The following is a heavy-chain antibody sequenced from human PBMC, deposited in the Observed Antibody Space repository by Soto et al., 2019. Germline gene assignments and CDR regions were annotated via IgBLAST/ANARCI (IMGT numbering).Heavy chain of an antibody. J-gene: IGHJ4*02. Sequence: SETLSLTCTVSGGSISSYYWSWIRQPPGGTLEWIGYVYASGATTYNPSRESRDTMSVDMPNNEFSLELTSVTAAAAAVYYCARSHSFDGSIYHYYFDFWGQGTLVTVSS. CDR3: ARSHSFDGSIYHYYFDF. CDR1: GGSISSYY. V-gene: IGHV4-59*01. CDR2: VYASGAT. D-gene: IGHD3-3*02.